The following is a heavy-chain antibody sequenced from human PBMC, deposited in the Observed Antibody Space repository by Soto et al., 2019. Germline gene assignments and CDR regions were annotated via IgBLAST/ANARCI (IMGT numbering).Heavy chain of an antibody. V-gene: IGHV3-23*01. CDR3: AKDSRRRLSGYDIDY. CDR1: GFTFSSYG. Sequence: GGFLRLSCAASGFTFSSYGMSWVRQAPGKGLEWVSAISGSGGSKYYADSVKGRFTISRDNSKNTLYLQMNSLRAEDTALYYCAKDSRRRLSGYDIDYWGQGTLVTVSS. CDR2: ISGSGGSK. J-gene: IGHJ4*02. D-gene: IGHD5-12*01.